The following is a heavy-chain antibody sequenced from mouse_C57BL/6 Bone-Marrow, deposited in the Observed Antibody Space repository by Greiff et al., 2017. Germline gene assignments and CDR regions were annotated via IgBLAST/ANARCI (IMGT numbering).Heavy chain of an antibody. Sequence: DVHLVESGGGLVKPGGSLKLSCAASGFTFSDYGMHWVRQAPEKGLEWVAYISSGSSTIYYADTVKGRFTISRDNAKNTLFLQMTRLRSEDTAMYYCARRDYGSSPHWYFDVWGTGTTVTVSS. V-gene: IGHV5-17*01. CDR1: GFTFSDYG. J-gene: IGHJ1*03. CDR2: ISSGSSTI. D-gene: IGHD1-1*01. CDR3: ARRDYGSSPHWYFDV.